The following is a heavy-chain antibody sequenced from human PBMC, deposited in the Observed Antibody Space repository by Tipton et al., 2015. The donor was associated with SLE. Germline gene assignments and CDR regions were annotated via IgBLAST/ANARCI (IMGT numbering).Heavy chain of an antibody. D-gene: IGHD5-24*01. CDR1: GGSISSGGYS. Sequence: TLSLTCAVSGGSISSGGYSWSWIRQPPGKGLEWIGYIYHSGSTYYNPSLKSRVTISVDRSKNQFSLKLSSVTAADTAVYYCARTQRSNAFDIWGQGTMVTVSS. CDR3: ARTQRSNAFDI. J-gene: IGHJ3*02. CDR2: IYHSGST. V-gene: IGHV4-30-2*01.